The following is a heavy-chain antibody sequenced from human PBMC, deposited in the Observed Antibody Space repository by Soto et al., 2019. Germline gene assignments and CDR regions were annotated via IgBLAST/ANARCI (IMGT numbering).Heavy chain of an antibody. CDR2: VSYVGTT. CDR1: GDSISSSEYW. Sequence: NPSETLSLTCTVSGDSISSSEYWWAWIRQSPGKGLEWIGSVSYVGTTSYNPSLKSRASMSVDTSKNQFSLKLTSVAAADTAVYYCARHLSRVSMIRRVIPNWFAPWGQGTLVTVSS. V-gene: IGHV4-39*01. D-gene: IGHD3-10*01. J-gene: IGHJ5*02. CDR3: ARHLSRVSMIRRVIPNWFAP.